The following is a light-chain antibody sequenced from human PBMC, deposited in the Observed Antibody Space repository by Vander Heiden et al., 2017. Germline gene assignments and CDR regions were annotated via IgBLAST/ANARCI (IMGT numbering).Light chain of an antibody. CDR2: VTS. CDR3: QQSYIVPYT. V-gene: IGKV1-39*01. CDR1: QSISDY. Sequence: DIQMTQSPSSLSASVGDRVTITCRASQSISDYLNWYQQKPGEAPKLLIYVTSSLQSGVPSRFSGSGSGTQSTLTISSLQPEDFATYFCQQSYIVPYTFGQGTKLEIK. J-gene: IGKJ2*01.